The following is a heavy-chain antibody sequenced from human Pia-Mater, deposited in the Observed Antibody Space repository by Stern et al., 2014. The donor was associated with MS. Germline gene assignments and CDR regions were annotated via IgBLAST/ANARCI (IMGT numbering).Heavy chain of an antibody. J-gene: IGHJ5*02. CDR1: GYTFTGYV. D-gene: IGHD4-17*01. Sequence: VQLVESGAEVKKPGASVKVSCKASGYTFTGYVMHWVRQAPGQGLERMGWINPNNGGTNYALQFQGWGHMTTDTSISEAYLELRRLKSDDTAVYYCARGGPYGDYGLWFDPWGQGTLVTVSS. V-gene: IGHV1-2*04. CDR3: ARGGPYGDYGLWFDP. CDR2: INPNNGGT.